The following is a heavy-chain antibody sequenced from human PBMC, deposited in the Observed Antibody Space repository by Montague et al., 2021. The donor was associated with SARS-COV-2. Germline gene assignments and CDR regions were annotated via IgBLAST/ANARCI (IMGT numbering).Heavy chain of an antibody. CDR2: INHSGST. D-gene: IGHD2-15*01. Sequence: SETLSLTCAVYGGSFSGYYWSWIRQPPGKGLEWIGEINHSGSTNYNPSLKGRVTISVDTSKNQFSLKLSSVTAADTAVYYCARHYSATLPAVYWGQGTLVTVSS. V-gene: IGHV4-34*01. J-gene: IGHJ4*02. CDR3: ARHYSATLPAVY. CDR1: GGSFSGYY.